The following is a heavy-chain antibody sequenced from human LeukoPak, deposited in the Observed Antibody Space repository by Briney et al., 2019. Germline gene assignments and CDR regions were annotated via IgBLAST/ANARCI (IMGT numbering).Heavy chain of an antibody. CDR1: GFTFSSYW. V-gene: IGHV3-7*01. CDR2: IKQDGSEK. J-gene: IGHJ3*02. D-gene: IGHD3-22*01. CDR3: SRGMSYYDSSGYYHDAFDI. Sequence: GGSLRLSCAASGFTFSSYWMSWVRQAPGKGLEWVANIKQDGSEKYYVDSVKGRFTISRDNPKNSLYLQMNSLRAEDTAVYYCSRGMSYYDSSGYYHDAFDIWGQGTMVTVSS.